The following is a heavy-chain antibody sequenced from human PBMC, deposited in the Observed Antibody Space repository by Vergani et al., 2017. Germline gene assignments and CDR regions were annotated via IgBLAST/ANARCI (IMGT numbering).Heavy chain of an antibody. CDR1: GFTVSSNY. CDR3: ARYPGGAVAGTGYFQH. CDR2: IYSGGST. V-gene: IGHV3-53*01. Sequence: EVQLVESGGGLIQPGGSLRLSCAASGFTVSSNYMSWVRQAPGKGLEWVSVIYSGGSTYYADSVKGRFTISRDNSKNTLYLQINSLRAEDTAVYYCARYPGGAVAGTGYFQHWGQGTLVTVSS. D-gene: IGHD6-19*01. J-gene: IGHJ1*01.